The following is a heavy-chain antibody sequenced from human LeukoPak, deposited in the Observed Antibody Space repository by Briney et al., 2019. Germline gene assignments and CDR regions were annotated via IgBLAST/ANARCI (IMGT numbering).Heavy chain of an antibody. D-gene: IGHD3-10*01. CDR1: GFVVSSNY. Sequence: GGSLRLSCAASGFVVSSNYMNWVRQAPGKGLEWVSAISGSGDSTYYADSVKGRFTISRDNSKNTLYLQMNSLRAEDTAVYYCANLGSGSQSSFDYWGQGTLVTVSS. J-gene: IGHJ4*02. CDR3: ANLGSGSQSSFDY. CDR2: ISGSGDST. V-gene: IGHV3-23*01.